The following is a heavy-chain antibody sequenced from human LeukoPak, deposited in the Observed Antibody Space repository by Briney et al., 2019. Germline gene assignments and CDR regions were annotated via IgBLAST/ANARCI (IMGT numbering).Heavy chain of an antibody. CDR2: IYPGDSDT. J-gene: IGHJ4*02. CDR3: TRSTGNPPDY. CDR1: GFTFTDYW. V-gene: IGHV5-51*01. D-gene: IGHD1-1*01. Sequence: PGESLKISCQGSGFTFTDYWIGWVRQMPGKGLEWMGIIYPGDSDTRYSPSFDGHITISADQSIGTAFLQWSSLKASDTAIYFCTRSTGNPPDYWGQGTLVTVSS.